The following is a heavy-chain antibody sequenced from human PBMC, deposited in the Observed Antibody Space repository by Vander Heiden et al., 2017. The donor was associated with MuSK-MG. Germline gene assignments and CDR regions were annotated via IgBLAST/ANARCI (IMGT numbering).Heavy chain of an antibody. D-gene: IGHD1-26*01. V-gene: IGHV3-74*01. CDR1: GFTFSGYW. CDR3: ARHDGEPLDS. J-gene: IGHJ4*02. Sequence: EVQLVESGGGLVQPGGSLRLSCAASGFTFSGYWMHWVRQAPGKGLVWVSFIKSDGNFASYADSVKGRFTISRDNAKNTLYLEMNSLRVEDTAVYYCARHDGEPLDSWGQGTPVTVSS. CDR2: IKSDGNFA.